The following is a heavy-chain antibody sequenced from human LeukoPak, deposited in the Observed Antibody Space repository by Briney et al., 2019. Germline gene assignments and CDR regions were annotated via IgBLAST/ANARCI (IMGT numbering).Heavy chain of an antibody. CDR2: ISSSGSTI. V-gene: IGHV3-48*03. D-gene: IGHD3-10*01. J-gene: IGHJ4*02. CDR3: ARGGPYYYGSGAPGRADY. Sequence: PGGSLRLSCAASGFTFSSYEMNWVRQAPGKGLEWASYISSSGSTIYYADSVKGRFTISRDNAKNSLYLQMNSLRAEDTAVYYCARGGPYYYGSGAPGRADYWGQGTLVTVSS. CDR1: GFTFSSYE.